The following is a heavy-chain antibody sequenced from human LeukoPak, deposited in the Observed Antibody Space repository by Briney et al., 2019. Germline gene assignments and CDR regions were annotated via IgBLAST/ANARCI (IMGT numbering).Heavy chain of an antibody. J-gene: IGHJ4*02. Sequence: PGGSLRLSCAASGFTFSGYWMHWVRQAPGKGLVWVSRIKSDGSSTTYADSVKGRFTVSRDNAKNTLYLQMNSLRAEDTAVYYCAKDGGFTYFDYWGQGTLVTVSS. D-gene: IGHD2-15*01. V-gene: IGHV3-74*03. CDR3: AKDGGFTYFDY. CDR1: GFTFSGYW. CDR2: IKSDGSST.